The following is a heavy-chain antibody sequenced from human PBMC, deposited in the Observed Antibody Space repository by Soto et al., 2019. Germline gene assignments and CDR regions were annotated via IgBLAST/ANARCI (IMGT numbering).Heavy chain of an antibody. CDR2: ISYDGSNK. CDR1: GFTFSSYG. Sequence: GGSLRLSCAASGFTFSSYGMHWVRQAPGKGLEWVAVISYDGSNKYYADSVKGRFTISRDNSKNTLYLQMNSLRAEDTAVYYWAKDYVVAATPDYYYYGMDVWGQGTTVTVSS. V-gene: IGHV3-30*18. J-gene: IGHJ6*02. D-gene: IGHD2-15*01. CDR3: AKDYVVAATPDYYYYGMDV.